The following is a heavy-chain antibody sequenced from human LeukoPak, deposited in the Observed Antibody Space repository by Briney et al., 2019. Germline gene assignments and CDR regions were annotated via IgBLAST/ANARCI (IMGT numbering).Heavy chain of an antibody. J-gene: IGHJ4*02. V-gene: IGHV5-51*01. CDR2: IYPGDSET. D-gene: IGHD3-22*01. CDR1: GYTFTNYW. Sequence: ESLTISCQGSGYTFTNYWIGWVRQMPGKGLEWMGIIYPGDSETRYSPSFQGQVTISADKSISTAYLQWSSLKASDTAMYYCARLKTYYYDSSGDYWGQGTLVTVSS. CDR3: ARLKTYYYDSSGDY.